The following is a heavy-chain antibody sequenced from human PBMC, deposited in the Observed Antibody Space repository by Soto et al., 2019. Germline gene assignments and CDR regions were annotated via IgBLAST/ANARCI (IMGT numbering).Heavy chain of an antibody. D-gene: IGHD1-1*01. J-gene: IGHJ4*02. V-gene: IGHV4-39*01. CDR3: ATLPEGGTTLLFDY. Sequence: QLPLQESGPGLVKPSETLSLTCTVSGGSISSSSYYWGWIRQPPGKGLEWIGSIYYSGSTYYNPSLKSRVTISVDTSKNQFSLKLSSVTAADTAVYYCATLPEGGTTLLFDYWGQGTLVTVSS. CDR2: IYYSGST. CDR1: GGSISSSSYY.